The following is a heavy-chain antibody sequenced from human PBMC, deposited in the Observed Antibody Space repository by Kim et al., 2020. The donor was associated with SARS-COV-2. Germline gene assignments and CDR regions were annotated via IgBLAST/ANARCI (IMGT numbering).Heavy chain of an antibody. V-gene: IGHV3-21*01. CDR2: ITSSGTYM. Sequence: GGSLRLSCAASGFSFSFYDMNWVRQAPGKGLEWVSSITSSGTYMYYADSVKGRFTISRDNAKNSLFLQMNSLRAEDTAVYYCARQGYYHASSENYWGQGELVTVSS. D-gene: IGHD3-22*01. CDR3: ARQGYYHASSENY. J-gene: IGHJ4*02. CDR1: GFSFSFYD.